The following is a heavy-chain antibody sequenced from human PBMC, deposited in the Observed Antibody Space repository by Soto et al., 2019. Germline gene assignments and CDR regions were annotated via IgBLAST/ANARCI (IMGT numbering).Heavy chain of an antibody. CDR3: ARWYNWNYESRKNWFDP. V-gene: IGHV1-3*01. CDR1: GYTFTSYA. CDR2: INAGNGNT. D-gene: IGHD1-7*01. J-gene: IGHJ5*02. Sequence: ASVKVSCKASGYTFTSYAMHWVRQAPGQRLKWMGWINAGNGNTKYSQKFQGRVTITRDTSASTAYMELSSLRSEDTAVYYCARWYNWNYESRKNWFDPWGQGTLVTVSS.